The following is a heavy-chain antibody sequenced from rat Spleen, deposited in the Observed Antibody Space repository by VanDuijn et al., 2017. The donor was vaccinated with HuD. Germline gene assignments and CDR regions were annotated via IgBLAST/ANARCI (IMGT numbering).Heavy chain of an antibody. Sequence: QVQLKESGPGLVQPSQTLSLTCTVSGFSLISYAVNWVRQPPGKGLEWMGVIWKTGGTRYNSALKSRLSISRDTSKSQVFLKMNSLQTEDTAIYFCTSPFRWFAYWGQGTLVTVSS. CDR1: GFSLISYA. V-gene: IGHV2-15*01. CDR3: TSPFRWFAY. CDR2: IWKTGGT. J-gene: IGHJ3*01.